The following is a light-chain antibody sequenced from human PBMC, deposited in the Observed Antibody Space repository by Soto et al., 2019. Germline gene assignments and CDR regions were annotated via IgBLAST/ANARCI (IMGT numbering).Light chain of an antibody. CDR1: QSVGSN. CDR2: DAS. J-gene: IGKJ1*01. CDR3: QQRSTWWT. Sequence: EIVLTQSPATLFLSPGERATLSCRASQSVGSNLAWYQQKPGQAPRLLIHDASNRATGIPARFSGSGSGTDFTLTISSLEPEDFAVYYCQQRSTWWTFGQGTKVDIK. V-gene: IGKV3-11*01.